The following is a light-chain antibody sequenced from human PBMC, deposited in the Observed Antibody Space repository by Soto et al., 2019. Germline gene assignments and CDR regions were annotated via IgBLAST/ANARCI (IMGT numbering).Light chain of an antibody. Sequence: EIVLTQSPATLSLSPGERATLSCRASQSVSSQLAWYQQKPGQAPRLLIYDASNGATGIPARFSGSGSATDFTLTISSLEPEDFAVYYCQQRCDWPLTFGGGTKVEIK. CDR2: DAS. CDR3: QQRCDWPLT. J-gene: IGKJ4*01. V-gene: IGKV3-11*01. CDR1: QSVSSQ.